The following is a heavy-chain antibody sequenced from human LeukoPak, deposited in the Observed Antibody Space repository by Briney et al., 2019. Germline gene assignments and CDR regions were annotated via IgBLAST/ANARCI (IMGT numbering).Heavy chain of an antibody. J-gene: IGHJ4*02. D-gene: IGHD3-22*01. CDR1: GFTFSSYA. CDR3: AKVEYYDSSGYYPLDY. Sequence: PGGSLRLSCAASGFTFSSYAMSWVRQALGKGLEWVSAISGSGGSTYYADSVKGRFTISRDNSKNTLYLQMNSLRAEDTAVYYCAKVEYYDSSGYYPLDYWGQGTLVTVSS. CDR2: ISGSGGST. V-gene: IGHV3-23*01.